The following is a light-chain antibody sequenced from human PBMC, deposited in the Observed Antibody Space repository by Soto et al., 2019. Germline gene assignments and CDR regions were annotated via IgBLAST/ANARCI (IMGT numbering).Light chain of an antibody. Sequence: QSALAQPASVSGSPGQTITIPCTGTSSDVGRYNTVSWYQHHPGKAPKLIIYEVTHRPAGISGRFSASKSGNTASLTISGLQAEDEADYYCNSLRVNHLYVFGSGTKVTVL. J-gene: IGLJ1*01. CDR3: NSLRVNHLYV. V-gene: IGLV2-14*01. CDR1: SSDVGRYNT. CDR2: EVT.